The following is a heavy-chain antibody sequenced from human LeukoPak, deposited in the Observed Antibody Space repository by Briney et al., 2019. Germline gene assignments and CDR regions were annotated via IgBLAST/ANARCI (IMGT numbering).Heavy chain of an antibody. CDR1: GFTFSSYI. CDR2: ISSSSSYI. Sequence: PGGSLRLSCAASGFTFSSYIMNWVGQAAGKGLEWVSSISSSSSYIYYADTVKGRFNISRDNAKNLLYLQRNSLRADDTAEYYCARFGYCSSTSCLSHGDYWGQGTLVTVSS. D-gene: IGHD2-2*03. CDR3: ARFGYCSSTSCLSHGDY. V-gene: IGHV3-21*01. J-gene: IGHJ4*02.